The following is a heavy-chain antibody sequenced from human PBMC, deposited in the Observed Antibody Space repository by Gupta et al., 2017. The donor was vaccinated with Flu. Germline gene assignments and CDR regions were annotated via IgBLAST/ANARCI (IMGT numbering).Heavy chain of an antibody. CDR2: ISYDGSNK. D-gene: IGHD3-10*01. CDR1: GFTFSTFA. CDR3: AKDLGGSGSYYTFDS. V-gene: IGHV3-30*18. Sequence: QVQLVESGGGVVRPGRLLRLSCAASGFTFSTFAMQRVRQAPGRGLEGVELISYDGSNKNYADYMMGRFTISRDNSENTLFLQGNSLRAEDAAVYYCAKDLGGSGSYYTFDSWGQGTRVTVSS. J-gene: IGHJ4*02.